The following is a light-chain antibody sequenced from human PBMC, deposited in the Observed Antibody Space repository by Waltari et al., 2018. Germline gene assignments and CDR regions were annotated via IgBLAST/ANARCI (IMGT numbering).Light chain of an antibody. CDR1: SSDVGGYNF. Sequence: QSALTQPPSASGSPGQSVTISCTGASSDVGGYNFVSWYQQHPGKAPKLIIYEVSQRPSGVPDRFSGSKSGNTASLTVSGLQAEDEADYYCCSYAGSTSVVFGGGTKLTVL. V-gene: IGLV2-8*01. CDR2: EVS. J-gene: IGLJ2*01. CDR3: CSYAGSTSVV.